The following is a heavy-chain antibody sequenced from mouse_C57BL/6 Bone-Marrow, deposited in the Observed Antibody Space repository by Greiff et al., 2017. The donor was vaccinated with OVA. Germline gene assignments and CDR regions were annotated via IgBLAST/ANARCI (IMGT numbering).Heavy chain of an antibody. V-gene: IGHV10-1*01. CDR2: IRSKSNNYAT. J-gene: IGHJ3*01. D-gene: IGHD4-1*01. CDR3: VRQNWVAWFAY. CDR1: GFSFNTYA. Sequence: EVKLMESGGGLVQPKGSLKLSCAASGFSFNTYAMNWVRQAPGKGLEWVARIRSKSNNYATYYADFVKDRFTISRDDSESMIYLQLYNLKTEDTAMDYCVRQNWVAWFAYWGQGTLVTVSA.